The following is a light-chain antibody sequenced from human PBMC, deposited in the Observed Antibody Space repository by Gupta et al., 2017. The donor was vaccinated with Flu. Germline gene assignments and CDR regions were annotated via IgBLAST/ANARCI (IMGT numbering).Light chain of an antibody. CDR3: QQRSEWPLT. CDR1: QNVGRQ. J-gene: IGKJ4*01. CDR2: DAS. V-gene: IGKV3-11*01. Sequence: PATLSFSSGESPTLCCRASQNVGRQLAWYQQKPGRAPRLLISDASNRATDIPARFSGSGSGTEFTLTISSLEAEDFAVYVCQQRSEWPLTFGGGTKVEI.